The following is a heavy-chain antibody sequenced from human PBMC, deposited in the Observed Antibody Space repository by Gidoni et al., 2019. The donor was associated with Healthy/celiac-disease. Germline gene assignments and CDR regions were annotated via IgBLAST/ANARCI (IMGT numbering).Heavy chain of an antibody. J-gene: IGHJ6*02. CDR2: IWYDGSNK. CDR3: ARGDGYYGSGSYLFGDGGYYYGMDV. V-gene: IGHV3-33*01. Sequence: VQLVESGGGVVQPGRSLRLSCAASGFTFSSYGMPWVRQAPGKGLEWVAVIWYDGSNKYYADSVKGRFTISRDNSKNTLYLQMNSLRAEDTAVYYCARGDGYYGSGSYLFGDGGYYYGMDVWGQGTTVTVSS. D-gene: IGHD3-10*01. CDR1: GFTFSSYG.